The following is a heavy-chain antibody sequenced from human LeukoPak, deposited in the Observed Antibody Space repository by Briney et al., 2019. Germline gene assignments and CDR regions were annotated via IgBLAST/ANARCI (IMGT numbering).Heavy chain of an antibody. V-gene: IGHV3-21*01. Sequence: GGSLRLSCAASGFIFSSAWMTWVRQAPGKGLEWVSSISSSSSYIYYADSVKGRFTISRDNAKNSLYLQMNSLRAEDTAVYYCARVAVAGTIYWGQGTLVTVSS. CDR2: ISSSSSYI. CDR1: GFIFSSAW. J-gene: IGHJ4*02. CDR3: ARVAVAGTIY. D-gene: IGHD6-19*01.